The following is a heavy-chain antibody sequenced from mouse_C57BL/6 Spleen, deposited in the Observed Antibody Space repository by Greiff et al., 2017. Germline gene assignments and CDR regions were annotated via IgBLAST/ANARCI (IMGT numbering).Heavy chain of an antibody. D-gene: IGHD2-3*01. V-gene: IGHV5-17*01. Sequence: EVKVVESGGGLVKPGGSLTLSCAASGFTFSDYGMHWVRQAPEKGLEWVAYISSGSSTIYYADTVKGRFTISRDKAKSTLFLQITSLRSEDTAMYYCARGDGYYAMDDWGQGTSVTVSS. CDR1: GFTFSDYG. CDR3: ARGDGYYAMDD. CDR2: ISSGSSTI. J-gene: IGHJ4*01.